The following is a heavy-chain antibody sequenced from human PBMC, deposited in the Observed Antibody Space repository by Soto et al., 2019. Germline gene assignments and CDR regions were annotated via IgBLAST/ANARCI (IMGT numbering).Heavy chain of an antibody. Sequence: EVQLVESGGGLVQPGGSLRLSCAASGFTFSSYWMSWVRQAPGKGLEWVANIKQDGSEDYFVDSVKGRFTISRDNAKSSLYLRMNSLRAEDTAMYYCARALITIFGVVADPSFDYWGQGTLVTVSS. CDR2: IKQDGSED. V-gene: IGHV3-7*01. J-gene: IGHJ4*02. CDR3: ARALITIFGVVADPSFDY. D-gene: IGHD3-3*01. CDR1: GFTFSSYW.